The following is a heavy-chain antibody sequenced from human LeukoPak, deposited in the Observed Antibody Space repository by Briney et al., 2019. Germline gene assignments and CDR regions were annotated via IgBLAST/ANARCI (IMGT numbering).Heavy chain of an antibody. Sequence: PSETLSLTCAVYGGSFGGYYWSWIRQPPGKGLEWIGEINHSGSTNYNPSLKSRVTISVDTSKNQFSLKLSSVTAADTAVYYCAGRLNSSSWSNFDYWGQGTLVTVSS. CDR3: AGRLNSSSWSNFDY. CDR2: INHSGST. J-gene: IGHJ4*02. V-gene: IGHV4-34*01. CDR1: GGSFGGYY. D-gene: IGHD6-13*01.